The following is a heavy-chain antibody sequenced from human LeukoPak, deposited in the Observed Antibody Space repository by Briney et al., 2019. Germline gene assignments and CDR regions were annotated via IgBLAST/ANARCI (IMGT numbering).Heavy chain of an antibody. D-gene: IGHD5-24*01. J-gene: IGHJ4*02. Sequence: GGSLRLSCAASGLTFTSYPMSWVRQAPGKGLEWVSGISNSKGISDYYADSGKGRFTISRDNSKNTLYLQMNSLRAEDTAVYYCVKRRDAYPIRGTFDSWGQGALVTVSS. CDR2: ISNSKGISD. V-gene: IGHV3-23*01. CDR1: GLTFTSYP. CDR3: VKRRDAYPIRGTFDS.